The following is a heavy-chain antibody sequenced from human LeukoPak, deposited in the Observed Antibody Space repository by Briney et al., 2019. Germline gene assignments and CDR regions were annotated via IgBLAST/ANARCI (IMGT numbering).Heavy chain of an antibody. D-gene: IGHD3-3*01. CDR3: TTDNYDFWSGSGVLYYYYMDV. CDR2: IKSKTDGGTT. V-gene: IGHV3-15*01. Sequence: KPGGSLRLSCAASGFTFSNAWMSWVRQAPGKGLEWVGRIKSKTDGGTTDYAAPVKGRFTISRDDSKNTLYLQMNSLKTEDTAVYYCTTDNYDFWSGSGVLYYYYMDVWGKGTTVTVSS. CDR1: GFTFSNAW. J-gene: IGHJ6*03.